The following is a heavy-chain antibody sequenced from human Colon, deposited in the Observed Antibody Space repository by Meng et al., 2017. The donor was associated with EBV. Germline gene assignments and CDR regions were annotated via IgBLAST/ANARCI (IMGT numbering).Heavy chain of an antibody. Sequence: VYPGHSVAEWKQPGESGKLSVEASADTFSRYSMHWVRQAPGQGLEWMGWINTDTGKPTYAQGFTGRFVFSLDTSVRTAYLQISSLKAEDTAVYYCARDRGSSGWSNWFDPWGQGTLVTVSS. CDR3: ARDRGSSGWSNWFDP. CDR1: ADTFSRYS. V-gene: IGHV7-4-1*02. CDR2: INTDTGKP. J-gene: IGHJ5*02. D-gene: IGHD6-13*01.